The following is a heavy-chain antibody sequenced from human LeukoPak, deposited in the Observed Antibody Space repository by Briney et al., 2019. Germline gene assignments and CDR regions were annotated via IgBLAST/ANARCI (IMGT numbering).Heavy chain of an antibody. J-gene: IGHJ5*02. V-gene: IGHV3-30-3*01. Sequence: PGGSLRLSCAASGFTFSSYAMHWVRQAPGKGLEWVAVISYDGSNKYYADSVKGRFTISRDNPKNTLYLQMNSLRAEDTAVYYCARLDYSNSFDPWGQGTLVTVSS. CDR2: ISYDGSNK. D-gene: IGHD4-4*01. CDR3: ARLDYSNSFDP. CDR1: GFTFSSYA.